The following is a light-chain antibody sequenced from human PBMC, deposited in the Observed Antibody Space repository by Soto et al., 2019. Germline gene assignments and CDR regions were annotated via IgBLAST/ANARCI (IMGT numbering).Light chain of an antibody. J-gene: IGKJ1*01. CDR2: KAS. V-gene: IGKV1-5*03. CDR1: QSISSW. Sequence: DIQMTQAPSTLSASVGDRVTITCRASQSISSWLAWYQQKPGKAPKLLIYKASSLESGVPSRFSGSGSGTEFTLTISSLQPDDFATHYCQQYNSYSRTFGQAPKV. CDR3: QQYNSYSRT.